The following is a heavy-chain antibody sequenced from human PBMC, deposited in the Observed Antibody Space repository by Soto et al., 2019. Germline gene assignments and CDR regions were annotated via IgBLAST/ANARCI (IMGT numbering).Heavy chain of an antibody. Sequence: GGSLRLSCAASGFTFSSYAMTWVRQAPGKGLVWVSPINGGGGSTSYADSVKGRFTISRDNAKNTLYLQMNSLRAEDTAVYYCARMATITSGVYWGQGTLVTVSS. CDR3: ARMATITSGVY. V-gene: IGHV3-23*01. J-gene: IGHJ4*02. CDR1: GFTFSSYA. CDR2: INGGGGST. D-gene: IGHD5-12*01.